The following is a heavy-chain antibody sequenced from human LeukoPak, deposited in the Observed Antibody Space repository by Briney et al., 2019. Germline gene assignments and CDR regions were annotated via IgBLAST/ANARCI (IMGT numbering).Heavy chain of an antibody. CDR2: IYFTGTT. V-gene: IGHV4-59*01. CDR3: VNGGSYLTK. J-gene: IGHJ4*02. Sequence: PSETLSLTCSVSGGSISSYWSWIRQSPGKGLEWIGYIYFTGTTNYNPSLKSRLTISIDTSRNQFSLKLSSATAADAAIYYCVNGGSYLTKWGQGTLVTVSS. CDR1: GGSISSY. D-gene: IGHD3-10*01.